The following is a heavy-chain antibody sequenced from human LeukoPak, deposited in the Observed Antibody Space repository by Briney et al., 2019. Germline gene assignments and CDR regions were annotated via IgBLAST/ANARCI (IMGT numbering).Heavy chain of an antibody. V-gene: IGHV4-34*01. Sequence: SEALSLTCAVYGGSFSGYYWSWIRQPPGKGLEWIGEINHSGSTNYNPSLKSRVTISVDTSKNQFSLKLSSVTAADTAVYYCASKVYYYYGLDVWGQGTTVTVSS. J-gene: IGHJ6*02. CDR2: INHSGST. CDR3: ASKVYYYYGLDV. CDR1: GGSFSGYY.